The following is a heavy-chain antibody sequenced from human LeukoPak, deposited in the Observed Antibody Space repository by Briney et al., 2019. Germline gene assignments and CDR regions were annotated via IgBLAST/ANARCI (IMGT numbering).Heavy chain of an antibody. CDR1: GGSISSGDYY. CDR3: SCYSGLDAFDI. V-gene: IGHV4-30-4*01. D-gene: IGHD2-15*01. Sequence: SQTLSLTCTVSGGSISSGDYYWRWLRQPPGTGLEWIGYIYYSGSTYYNPSLKSRVTISVDTSKNQFSLKLSSVTAADTAVYYCSCYSGLDAFDIWGQGTMVTVSS. J-gene: IGHJ3*02. CDR2: IYYSGST.